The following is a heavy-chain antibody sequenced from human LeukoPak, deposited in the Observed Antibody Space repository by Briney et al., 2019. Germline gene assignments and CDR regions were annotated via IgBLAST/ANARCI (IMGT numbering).Heavy chain of an antibody. Sequence: SETLSLTCTVSAYSISSGYYWSWIRQPAGKGLEWIGRIYTSGSTNYDPSLKSRVTISVDTSKNRFSLELSSVTAADTGIYYCARGIGTPLHYFDSWGPGTLVTVSS. J-gene: IGHJ4*02. CDR2: IYTSGST. CDR1: AYSISSGYY. CDR3: ARGIGTPLHYFDS. V-gene: IGHV4-61*02. D-gene: IGHD1-1*01.